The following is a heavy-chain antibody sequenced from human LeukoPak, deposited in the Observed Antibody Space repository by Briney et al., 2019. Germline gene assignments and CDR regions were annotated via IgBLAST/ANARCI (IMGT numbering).Heavy chain of an antibody. CDR2: IIPIFGTA. J-gene: IGHJ6*03. V-gene: IGHV1-69*06. D-gene: IGHD3-10*01. CDR3: ARVGTMVRGVMYYYYYMDV. CDR1: GGTFSSYA. Sequence: SVKVSCKASGGTFSSYAISWVRQAPGQGLEWMGGIIPIFGTANYAQKFQGRVTITADKSTSTAYMELSSLRSEDTAVYYCARVGTMVRGVMYYYYYMDVWGKGTTVTVSS.